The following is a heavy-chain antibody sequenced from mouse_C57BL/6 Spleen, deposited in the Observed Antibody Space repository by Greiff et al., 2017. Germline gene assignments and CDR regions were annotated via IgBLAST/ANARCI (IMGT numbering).Heavy chain of an antibody. D-gene: IGHD2-5*01. CDR3: AKAYYSNYEGMDY. CDR2: IWSGGST. V-gene: IGHV2-2*01. CDR1: GFSLTSYG. Sequence: VQLVESGPGLVQPSQSLSITCTVSGFSLTSYGVHWVRQSPGKGLEWLGVIWSGGSTDYNAAFISRLSISKDNSKSQVFFKMNSLQADDTAIYYCAKAYYSNYEGMDYWGQGTSVTVSS. J-gene: IGHJ4*01.